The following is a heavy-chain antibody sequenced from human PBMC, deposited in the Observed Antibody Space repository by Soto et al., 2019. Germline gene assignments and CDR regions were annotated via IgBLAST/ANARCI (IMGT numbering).Heavy chain of an antibody. Sequence: QVQLVQSGAEVKKPGSSVKVSCKASGGTFRNLAINWVRQAPGQGLEWMGGFIPIIGGGINAQKYQGRVTITSDESPSTAYRGRSSLKPEDTARYFCGRGMVGHSKALDSWGQGKRVTVS. J-gene: IGHJ3*01. CDR2: FIPIIGGG. CDR1: GGTFRNLA. CDR3: GRGMVGHSKALDS. V-gene: IGHV1-69*01. D-gene: IGHD2-8*01.